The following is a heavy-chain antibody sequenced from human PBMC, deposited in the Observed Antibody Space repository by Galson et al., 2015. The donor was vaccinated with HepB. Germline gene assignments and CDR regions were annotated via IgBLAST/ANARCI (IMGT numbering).Heavy chain of an antibody. D-gene: IGHD3-22*01. CDR2: IIPILGIA. V-gene: IGHV1-69*10. Sequence: SVQVSCKASGGTFSSYAISWVRQAPGQGLEWMGGIIPILGIANYAQKFQGRVTITADKSTSTAYMELSSLRSEDTAVYYCARAGRGTYYDSSGSRGDAFDIWGQGTMVTVSS. J-gene: IGHJ3*02. CDR3: ARAGRGTYYDSSGSRGDAFDI. CDR1: GGTFSSYA.